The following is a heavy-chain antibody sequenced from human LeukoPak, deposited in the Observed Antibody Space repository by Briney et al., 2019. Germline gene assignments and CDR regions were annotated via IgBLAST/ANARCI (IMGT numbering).Heavy chain of an antibody. J-gene: IGHJ3*02. Sequence: ASVKVSCKASGYTFTSYDINWVRQATGQGLEWMGWMNPNSGNTGYAQKFQGRITITRNTSIRTAYMELSSLRSEDTAVYYCAGDGVPGITIFGVVRLTFDIWGQGTMVTVSS. D-gene: IGHD3-3*01. CDR3: AGDGVPGITIFGVVRLTFDI. CDR1: GYTFTSYD. V-gene: IGHV1-8*03. CDR2: MNPNSGNT.